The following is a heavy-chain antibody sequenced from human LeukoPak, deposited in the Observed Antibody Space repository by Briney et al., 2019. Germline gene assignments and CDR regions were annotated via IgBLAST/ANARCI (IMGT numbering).Heavy chain of an antibody. CDR3: ASAREYCGSAECYEYFQH. Sequence: GGSLRLSCAAPGFTVGTNSMSWVRQSPGKGLEWVSVIYSGGSTYYADSVNGRFTISRDSSRNTLFLQMTSLRAEDTALYYCASAREYCGSAECYEYFQHWGQGTLVTVSS. CDR1: GFTVGTNS. V-gene: IGHV3-53*01. CDR2: IYSGGST. D-gene: IGHD2-21*01. J-gene: IGHJ1*01.